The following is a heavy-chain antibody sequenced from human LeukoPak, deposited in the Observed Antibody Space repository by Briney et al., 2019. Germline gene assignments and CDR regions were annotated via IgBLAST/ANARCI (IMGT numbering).Heavy chain of an antibody. D-gene: IGHD2-15*01. CDR1: GGSIMYYY. CDR2: IYYSGST. J-gene: IGHJ4*02. V-gene: IGHV4-59*01. Sequence: SEALSLTCTVSGGSIMYYYWSWIRQSPGKGLEWIGYIYYSGSTNYNPSLKSRVSISVDTSKNQFSLKVTSVTAADTAVYYCARKGGLFDYWGQGTLVTVSS. CDR3: ARKGGLFDY.